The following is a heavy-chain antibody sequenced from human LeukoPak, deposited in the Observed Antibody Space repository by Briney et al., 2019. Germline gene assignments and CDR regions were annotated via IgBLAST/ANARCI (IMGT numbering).Heavy chain of an antibody. CDR3: AKSLGSVVVTANDY. CDR2: GRGSGGIT. V-gene: IGHV3-23*01. D-gene: IGHD2-21*02. Sequence: PGGSLRLSCAASGYTFRNYAMSWARQAPGKGREWLSDGRGSGGITYYGDSVKGRFHISRDNSKNTLYLQMNSLRGEDTAVYYCAKSLGSVVVTANDYWGQGTLVTVSS. J-gene: IGHJ4*02. CDR1: GYTFRNYA.